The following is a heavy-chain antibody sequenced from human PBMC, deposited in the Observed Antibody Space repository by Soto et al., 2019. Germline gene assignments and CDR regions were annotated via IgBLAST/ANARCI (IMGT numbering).Heavy chain of an antibody. CDR1: GFTFSSYA. CDR3: AKENGYSSSWFEFDY. D-gene: IGHD6-13*01. Sequence: GGSLRLSCAASGFTFSSYAMSWVRQAPGKGLEWVSAISGSGGSTYYADSVKGRFAISRDNSKNTLYLQMNSLRAEDTAVYYCAKENGYSSSWFEFDYWGQEPWSPSPQ. J-gene: IGHJ4*01. V-gene: IGHV3-23*01. CDR2: ISGSGGST.